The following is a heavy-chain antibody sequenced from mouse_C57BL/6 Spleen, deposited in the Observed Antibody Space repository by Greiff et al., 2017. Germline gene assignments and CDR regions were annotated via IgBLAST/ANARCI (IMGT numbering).Heavy chain of an antibody. J-gene: IGHJ2*01. Sequence: EVQLKESVAELVRPGASVKLSCTASGFNIKNTYMHWVKQRPEQGLEWIGRIDPANGNTKYAPKFQGKATITADTSSNTAYLQLSSLTSEDTAIYYCDRNAARSWHYFDYWGQGTTLTVSS. V-gene: IGHV14-3*01. CDR1: GFNIKNTY. CDR2: IDPANGNT. D-gene: IGHD1-1*01. CDR3: DRNAARSWHYFDY.